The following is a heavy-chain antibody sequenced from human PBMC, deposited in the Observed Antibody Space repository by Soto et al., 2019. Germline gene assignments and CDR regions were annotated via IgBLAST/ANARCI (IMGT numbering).Heavy chain of an antibody. CDR1: GFTVSSNY. CDR2: IYSGGST. V-gene: IGHV3-66*01. CDR3: ASARDSSSWFRGPYYFDY. D-gene: IGHD6-13*01. Sequence: GGSLRLSCAASGFTVSSNYMSWVRQAPGKGLEWVSVIYSGGSTYYAYSVKGRFTISRDNSKNTLYLQMNSLRAEDTAVYYCASARDSSSWFRGPYYFDYWGQGTLVTVSS. J-gene: IGHJ4*02.